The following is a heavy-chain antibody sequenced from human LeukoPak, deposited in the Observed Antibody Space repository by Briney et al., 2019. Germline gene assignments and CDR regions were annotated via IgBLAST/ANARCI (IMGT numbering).Heavy chain of an antibody. CDR3: ARDPGVVAFHYFDF. V-gene: IGHV3-23*01. CDR1: GFTFSSHA. J-gene: IGHJ4*02. CDR2: IGGRGGST. Sequence: GGSLRLSCAASGFTFSSHAMARVRQAPGKGLEWVSAIGGRGGSTYYADSVKGRFTISRDNSKNTVYLQMNSLRAEDTAVYYCARDPGVVAFHYFDFWGQGTLVTVSS. D-gene: IGHD3-3*01.